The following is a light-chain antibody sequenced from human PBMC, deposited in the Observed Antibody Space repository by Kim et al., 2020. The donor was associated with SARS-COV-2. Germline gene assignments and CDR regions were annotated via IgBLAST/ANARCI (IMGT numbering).Light chain of an antibody. V-gene: IGLV2-14*01. Sequence: QSALTQPASVSGSPGQSITISCTGTSSDVGGYNYVSWYQQHPGKAPKLMIYDVSKGPSGVSNRFSGSKSGNTASLNISGLQAEDEAEYYCSSYTSSSTVVFGGGTRMTVL. CDR3: SSYTSSSTVV. CDR2: DVS. CDR1: SSDVGGYNY. J-gene: IGLJ2*01.